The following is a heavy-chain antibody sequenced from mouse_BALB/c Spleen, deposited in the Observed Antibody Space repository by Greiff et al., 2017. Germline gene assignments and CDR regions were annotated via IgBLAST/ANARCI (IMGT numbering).Heavy chain of an antibody. V-gene: IGHV3-2*02. CDR2: ISYSGST. CDR3: ARSTMITTGAMDY. J-gene: IGHJ4*01. D-gene: IGHD2-4*01. CDR1: GYSITSDYA. Sequence: ESGPGLVKPSQSLSLTCTVTGYSITSDYAWNWIRQFPGNKLGWMGYISYSGSTSYNPSLKSRISITRDTSKNQFFLQLNSVTTEDTATYYCARSTMITTGAMDYWSQGTSVTVSS.